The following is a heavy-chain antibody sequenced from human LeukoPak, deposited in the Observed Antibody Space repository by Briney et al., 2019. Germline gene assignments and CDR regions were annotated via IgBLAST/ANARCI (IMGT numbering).Heavy chain of an antibody. J-gene: IGHJ4*02. CDR2: IYHSGST. CDR3: ARTRQGIAVAGPTFGTIYYFDY. Sequence: RSSETLSLTCTVSGYSISSGYYWGWIRQPPGKGLEWIGSIYHSGSTYYNPSLKSRVTISVDTSKNQFSLKPSSVTAADTAVYYCARTRQGIAVAGPTFGTIYYFDYWGQGTLVTVSS. CDR1: GYSISSGYY. D-gene: IGHD6-19*01. V-gene: IGHV4-38-2*02.